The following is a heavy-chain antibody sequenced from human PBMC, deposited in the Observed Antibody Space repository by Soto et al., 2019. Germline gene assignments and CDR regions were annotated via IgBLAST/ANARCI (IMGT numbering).Heavy chain of an antibody. CDR2: TYYRSKWYN. J-gene: IGHJ3*02. CDR3: ARGRFNAFGI. D-gene: IGHD3-3*01. V-gene: IGHV6-1*01. Sequence: QVQLQQSGPGLVKPSQTLSLTCAISGDSVSSNSVAWNWIRQSPSRVLEWLGRTYYRSKWYNDYGLTVKGRITINPDTSKNQFSLQLNSVTPEDTAVYYCARGRFNAFGIWGQGTMVTVSS. CDR1: GDSVSSNSVA.